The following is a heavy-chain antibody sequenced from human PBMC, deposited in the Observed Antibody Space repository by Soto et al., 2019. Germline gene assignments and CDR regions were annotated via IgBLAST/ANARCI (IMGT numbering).Heavy chain of an antibody. CDR2: IYYSGNT. Sequence: QVQLQESGPGLVKPSPTLSRNCTVAGGSISSGGYYWSWLRQHPGKGLEWIGYIYYSGNTYYNPSLKSRVTISVDTSKNQFSLKLTSVTAADTAVYYCARSVFPCGQGTLVTVST. CDR3: ARSVFP. CDR1: GGSISSGGYY. J-gene: IGHJ5*02. V-gene: IGHV4-31*03.